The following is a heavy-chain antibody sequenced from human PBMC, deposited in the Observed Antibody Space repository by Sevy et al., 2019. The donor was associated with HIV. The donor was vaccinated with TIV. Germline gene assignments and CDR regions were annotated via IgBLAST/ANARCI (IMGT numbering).Heavy chain of an antibody. Sequence: GGSLRLSCAASGFTFNRYSMHWVRQAPRKGLEWVATISFDATNKHYPDSVKGRFTISRDNFQNSLFLQMDSLRPEDTAVYYCALERLSSDVAEYFQNWGQGTLVTVSS. CDR3: ALERLSSDVAEYFQN. V-gene: IGHV3-30-3*01. CDR2: ISFDATNK. J-gene: IGHJ1*01. CDR1: GFTFNRYS. D-gene: IGHD1-1*01.